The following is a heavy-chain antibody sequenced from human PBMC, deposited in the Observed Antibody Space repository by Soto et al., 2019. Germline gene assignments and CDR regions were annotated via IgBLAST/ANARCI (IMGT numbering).Heavy chain of an antibody. V-gene: IGHV4-30-2*01. J-gene: IGHJ4*02. D-gene: IGHD4-17*01. CDR1: GGSISSGGYS. Sequence: SETLSLTCAVSGGSISSGGYSWSWIRQPPGKGMEWIGYIYHSGSTYYNPSLKSRVTISVDRSKNQFSLKLSSVTAADTAVYYCARHKSPRMVTTYIDYWGQGTLVTVSS. CDR2: IYHSGST. CDR3: ARHKSPRMVTTYIDY.